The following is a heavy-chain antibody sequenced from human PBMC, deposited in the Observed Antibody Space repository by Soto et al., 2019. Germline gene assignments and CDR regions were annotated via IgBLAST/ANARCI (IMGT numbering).Heavy chain of an antibody. CDR1: GDSISSYY. D-gene: IGHD5-12*01. Sequence: SETLSLTCTVSGDSISSYYWSWIRQPPGKGLEWIGNIYYSGSTNYNPSLKSRVTISVDTSKNQFSLKLSSVTAADTAVYYCARRRDGYNYYYYGMDVWGQGTTVTVSS. CDR3: ARRRDGYNYYYYGMDV. CDR2: IYYSGST. J-gene: IGHJ6*02. V-gene: IGHV4-59*08.